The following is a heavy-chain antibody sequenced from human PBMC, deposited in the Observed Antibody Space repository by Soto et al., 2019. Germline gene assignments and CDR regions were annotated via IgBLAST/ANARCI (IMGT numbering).Heavy chain of an antibody. D-gene: IGHD3-9*01. V-gene: IGHV4-30-4*01. CDR3: ARGLVIRPHCFPGMDV. CDR2: ISSIGST. Sequence: QVQLQESGPGLVKPSQTLSLTCTVSGGSISSGDYFWSWIRQSPGKGLEWIGYISSIGSTYYNPSLKSRVSVSRDTSKNQFSLKLSSVTTTDTAVYYCARGLVIRPHCFPGMDVWGQGTTVTVSS. CDR1: GGSISSGDYF. J-gene: IGHJ6*02.